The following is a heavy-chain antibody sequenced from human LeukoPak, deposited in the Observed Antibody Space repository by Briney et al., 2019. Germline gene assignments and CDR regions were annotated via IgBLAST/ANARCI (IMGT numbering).Heavy chain of an antibody. CDR2: FFRTSGNT. CDR3: ARGGWNLYWYFGL. CDR1: GDPVSSSSFY. V-gene: IGHV4-39*07. D-gene: IGHD6-19*01. J-gene: IGHJ2*01. Sequence: SETLSLTCTVSGDPVSSSSFYWGWVRQPPGKELEWIGSFFRTSGNTYYNPSLKSRVTISVDTSKNQFSLELNSVTAADTAMYYCARGGWNLYWYFGLWGRGTLVTVSS.